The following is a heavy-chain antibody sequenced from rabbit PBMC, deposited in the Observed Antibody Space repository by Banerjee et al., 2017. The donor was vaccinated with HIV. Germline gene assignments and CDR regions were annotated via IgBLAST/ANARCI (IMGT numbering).Heavy chain of an antibody. CDR3: ARTHYSGASYFWL. V-gene: IGHV1S40*01. D-gene: IGHD8-1*01. Sequence: QSLEESGGDLVKPGASLTLTCKASGFSFSSGYDMCWVRQAPGKGLEWIACIDTGSSGRTYYASWAKGRFTISKTSSTTVTLQVTSLTAADTATYFCARTHYSGASYFWLWGQGTLVTVS. CDR2: IDTGSSGRT. J-gene: IGHJ3*01. CDR1: GFSFSSGYD.